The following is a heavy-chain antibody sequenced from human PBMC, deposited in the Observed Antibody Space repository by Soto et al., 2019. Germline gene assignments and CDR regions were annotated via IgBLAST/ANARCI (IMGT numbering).Heavy chain of an antibody. D-gene: IGHD7-27*01. CDR3: ARDPHLTLTGTMDSGFDY. CDR2: ISGSDGST. CDR1: GYSFTRYG. J-gene: IGHJ4*02. Sequence: ASVKVSCKASGYSFTRYGISWVRQAPGQGLEWMGIISGSDGSTSYAQKFQGRVTMTRDTSTSTVYMELSSLRSEDTAVYYCARDPHLTLTGTMDSGFDYWGQGTLVTVSS. V-gene: IGHV1-46*01.